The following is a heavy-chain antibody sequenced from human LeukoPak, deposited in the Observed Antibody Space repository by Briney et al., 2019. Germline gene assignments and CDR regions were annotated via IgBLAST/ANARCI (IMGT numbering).Heavy chain of an antibody. CDR2: IRVYNGNT. CDR1: GYAVTNYA. J-gene: IGHJ4*02. Sequence: GASVKVSGKASGYAVTNYAISWVRQSPGQGLEWMGGIRVYNGNTNYAQKLQGRVTMTADTSTTTAYMELRRLRSDDTAVYYCARGYCSSATSRHFASWGQGALV. V-gene: IGHV1-18*01. CDR3: ARGYCSSATSRHFAS. D-gene: IGHD2-2*01.